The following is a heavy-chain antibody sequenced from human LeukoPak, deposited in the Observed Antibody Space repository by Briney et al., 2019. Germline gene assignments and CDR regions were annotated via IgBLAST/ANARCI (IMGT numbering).Heavy chain of an antibody. D-gene: IGHD6-13*01. V-gene: IGHV4-34*01. CDR2: INHSGST. Sequence: SETLSLTCAVYGGSFSGYYRSWIRQPPGKGLEWIGEINHSGSTNYNPSLKSRVTISVDTSKNQFSLKLSSVTAADTAVYYCAKFAGKGYYYMDVWGKGTTVTVSS. CDR3: AKFAGKGYYYMDV. J-gene: IGHJ6*03. CDR1: GGSFSGYY.